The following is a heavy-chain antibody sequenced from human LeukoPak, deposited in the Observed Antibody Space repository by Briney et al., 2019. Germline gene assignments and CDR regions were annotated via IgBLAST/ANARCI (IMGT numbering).Heavy chain of an antibody. CDR2: IHQYGGEK. V-gene: IGHV3-7*03. J-gene: IGHJ3*02. CDR3: TTAPVTDAPPIDDAFDI. D-gene: IGHD2-21*02. Sequence: GGSLRLSCAGSGFTFRSHWMSWVRQAPGKGLEWVANIHQYGGEKYYVDSVRGRFSISRDNAKNSLYLEMNSLRAEDTAVYYCTTAPVTDAPPIDDAFDIWGQGTMVTVSS. CDR1: GFTFRSHW.